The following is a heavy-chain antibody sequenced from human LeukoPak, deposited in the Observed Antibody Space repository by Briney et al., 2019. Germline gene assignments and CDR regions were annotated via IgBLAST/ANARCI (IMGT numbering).Heavy chain of an antibody. CDR1: GGSVSSSSDY. Sequence: PSETLSLTCTVSGGSVSSSSDYWGWIRQPPGKGLEWIGRIYHSGSTYYDPSLESRVTISVDTSRNQFSLKLSSVTAADTAVYYCARAREPLIYTYYFEYWGQGTLVTVSS. V-gene: IGHV4-39*07. D-gene: IGHD1-14*01. CDR3: ARAREPLIYTYYFEY. CDR2: IYHSGST. J-gene: IGHJ4*02.